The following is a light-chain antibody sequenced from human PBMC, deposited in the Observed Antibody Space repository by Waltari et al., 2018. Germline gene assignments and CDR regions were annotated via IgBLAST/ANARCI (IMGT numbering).Light chain of an antibody. J-gene: IGKJ3*01. V-gene: IGKV4-1*01. Sequence: DIVMTQSPDSLAVSLGERATINCKSSQSVLYSSNSQNYLAWYQQKPGQPPKLLIYWASTPESGVPDRFSGSESGTDFTLTISSLQPEDFATYYCQHSYSTPPFTFGPGTKVDIK. CDR1: QSVLYSSNSQNY. CDR3: QHSYSTPPFT. CDR2: WAS.